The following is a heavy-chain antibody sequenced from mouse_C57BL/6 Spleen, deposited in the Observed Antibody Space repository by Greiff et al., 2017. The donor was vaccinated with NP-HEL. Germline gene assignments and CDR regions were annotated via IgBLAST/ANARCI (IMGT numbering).Heavy chain of an antibody. CDR2: ISYSGST. CDR3: ARWADGSSYNWYFDV. V-gene: IGHV3-8*01. CDR1: GYSITSDY. D-gene: IGHD1-1*01. Sequence: EVKLMESGPGLAKPSQTLSLTCSVTGYSITSDYWNWIRKFPGNKLEYMGYISYSGSTYYNPSLKSRISITRDTSKNKYYRQVNSVTTEDTATYYWARWADGSSYNWYFDVWGTGTTVTVAS. J-gene: IGHJ1*03.